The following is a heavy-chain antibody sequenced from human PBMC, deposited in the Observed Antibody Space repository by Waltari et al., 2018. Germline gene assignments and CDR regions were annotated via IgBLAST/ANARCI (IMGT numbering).Heavy chain of an antibody. CDR1: GYRFTYYD. D-gene: IGHD1-1*01. CDR2: MNPNRGNT. Sequence: QVQLVQSGAEVKKPGASVKVSCKASGYRFTYYDINWVRQAAGQGLEWMGWMNPNRGNTEYAQKFQGRVSMTRNNSINTAYMELLSLTSDDTAVYYCARGPRTVMPWGQGTLVTVSS. CDR3: ARGPRTVMP. V-gene: IGHV1-8*02. J-gene: IGHJ5*02.